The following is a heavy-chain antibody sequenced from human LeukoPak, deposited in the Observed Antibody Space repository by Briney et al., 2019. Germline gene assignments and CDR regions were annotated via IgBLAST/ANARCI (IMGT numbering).Heavy chain of an antibody. CDR2: MYLSGTT. D-gene: IGHD3-22*01. V-gene: IGHV4-4*02. CDR1: GDSINSLDL. J-gene: IGHJ4*02. CDR3: AGLVGRYSSGLYYYYFDY. Sequence: SGTLSLTCTVSGDSINSLDLWSWVRQPPGKGLEWIGEMYLSGTTHSNPSVKSRVTISIDKSKNQFFLNLSPVTAADTAVYYCAGLVGRYSSGLYYYYFDYWGQGTLVTVSS.